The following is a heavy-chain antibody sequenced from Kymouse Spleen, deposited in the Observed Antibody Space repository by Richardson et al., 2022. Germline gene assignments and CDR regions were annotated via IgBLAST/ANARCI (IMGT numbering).Heavy chain of an antibody. V-gene: IGHV3-7*01. CDR2: IKQDGSEK. D-gene: IGHD1-7*01. CDR1: GFTFSSYW. J-gene: IGHJ6*02. CDR3: ARAHLELQSYYYYGMDV. Sequence: EVQLVESGGGLVQPGGSLRLSCAASGFTFSSYWMSWVRQAPGKGLEWVANIKQDGSEKYYVDSVKGRFTISRDNAKNSLYLQMNSLRAEDTAVYYCARAHLELQSYYYYGMDVWGQGTTVTVSS.